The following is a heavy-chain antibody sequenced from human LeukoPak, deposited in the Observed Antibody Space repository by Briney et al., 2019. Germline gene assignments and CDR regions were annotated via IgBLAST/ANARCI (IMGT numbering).Heavy chain of an antibody. D-gene: IGHD3-10*01. Sequence: PSQTLSLTCTVSGGSISGYSWTWIRHPPGQGLEWIGCFHNSRTTSYNPSLTGRVIISVDTAMDQMTLKLNSVTAADTAVYYCARGHLGLSPWGQGSLVTVSS. CDR3: ARGHLGLSP. J-gene: IGHJ5*02. CDR2: FHNSRTT. CDR1: GGSISGYS. V-gene: IGHV4-59*01.